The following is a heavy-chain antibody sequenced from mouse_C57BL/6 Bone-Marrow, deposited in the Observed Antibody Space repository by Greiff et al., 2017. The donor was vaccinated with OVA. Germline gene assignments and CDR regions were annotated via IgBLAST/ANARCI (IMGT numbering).Heavy chain of an antibody. D-gene: IGHD1-1*01. J-gene: IGHJ2*01. CDR3: ARHYDGSSYGY. CDR1: GFTFSDYY. Sequence: VQLKESGGGLVQPGGSLKLSCAASGFTFSDYYMYWVRQTPEKRLEWVAYISNGGGSTYYPDTVKGRFTISSDNAKNTLYLQMSRLKSEDTSMYYCARHYDGSSYGYWGQGTTLTVSS. CDR2: ISNGGGST. V-gene: IGHV5-12*01.